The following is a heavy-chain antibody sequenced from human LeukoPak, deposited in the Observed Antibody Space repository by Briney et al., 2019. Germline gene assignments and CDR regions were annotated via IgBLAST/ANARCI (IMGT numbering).Heavy chain of an antibody. V-gene: IGHV4-39*07. CDR2: IHYSGST. CDR1: GGSISSSSYY. CDR3: ARVRCSGGSCPYYYYYYYMDV. J-gene: IGHJ6*03. D-gene: IGHD2-15*01. Sequence: SETLSLTCTVPGGSISSSSYYWAWIRPPPGQGLEWIGSIHYSGSTYYNPSLQSRVTISIDTSKNQFSLKLRFVTAADTAVYYCARVRCSGGSCPYYYYYYYMDVWGKGTTVTVSS.